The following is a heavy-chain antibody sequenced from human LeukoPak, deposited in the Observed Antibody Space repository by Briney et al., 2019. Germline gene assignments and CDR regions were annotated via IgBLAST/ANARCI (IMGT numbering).Heavy chain of an antibody. J-gene: IGHJ4*02. CDR3: ARDLENIVVVPAAMSY. V-gene: IGHV3-21*01. CDR1: GFTFSSYS. D-gene: IGHD2-2*01. CDR2: ISSSSSYI. Sequence: GGSLRLSCAASGFTFSSYSKNWVRQAPGKGLEWVSSISSSSSYIYYADSVKGRFTISRDNVKNSLYLQMNSLRAEDTAVYYCARDLENIVVVPAAMSYWGQGTLVTVSS.